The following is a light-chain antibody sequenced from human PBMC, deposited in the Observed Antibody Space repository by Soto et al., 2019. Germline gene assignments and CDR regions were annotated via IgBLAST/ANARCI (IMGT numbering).Light chain of an antibody. J-gene: IGKJ2*01. Sequence: EIVLTQSPATLSLSPGERATLSCRASQSVGNYLAWYQQKPGQAPRLLIYDASDRATGIPVRFSGSGSGTDFTLTISSLEPEDFAVYYCQQRSKWPPYTFGQGTKLEIK. V-gene: IGKV3-11*01. CDR3: QQRSKWPPYT. CDR2: DAS. CDR1: QSVGNY.